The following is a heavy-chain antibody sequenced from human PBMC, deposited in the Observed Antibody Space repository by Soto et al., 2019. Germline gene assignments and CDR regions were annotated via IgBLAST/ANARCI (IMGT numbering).Heavy chain of an antibody. Sequence: QVQLQESGPGLVKPSETLSLTCTVSGGSIDYYHWTWIRQSPGKGLEWLASISDSGTTTYNPSLQSRVSISVATSKNQFSLKLNSVTAADTAVYYCARDSTAWFPYYDIDVWGQGTTVTVSS. D-gene: IGHD2-2*01. CDR1: GGSIDYYH. V-gene: IGHV4-59*01. CDR3: ARDSTAWFPYYDIDV. J-gene: IGHJ6*02. CDR2: ISDSGTT.